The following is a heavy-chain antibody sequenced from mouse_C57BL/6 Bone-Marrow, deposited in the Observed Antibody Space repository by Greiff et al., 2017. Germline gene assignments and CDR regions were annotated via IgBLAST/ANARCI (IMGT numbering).Heavy chain of an antibody. Sequence: VQLQQSGAELARPGASVKLSCKASGYTFTSYGISWVKQRTGQGLEWIGEIYPRSGNTYYNEKFKGKATLTADKSSSTAYMELRSLTSEDSAVYFCAKRGDYGSSYYFDYWCQGTTLTVSS. D-gene: IGHD1-1*01. CDR2: IYPRSGNT. J-gene: IGHJ2*01. CDR3: AKRGDYGSSYYFDY. CDR1: GYTFTSYG. V-gene: IGHV1-81*01.